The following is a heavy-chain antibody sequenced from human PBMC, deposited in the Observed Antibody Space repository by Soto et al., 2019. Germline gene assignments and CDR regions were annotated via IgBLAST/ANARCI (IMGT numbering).Heavy chain of an antibody. Sequence: QVQLVQSGAEVKKPGASVKVSCKASGYTFTSYGISWVRQAPGQGLEWMGWISAYNGNTNYAQKLQGRVTMTTDTATSTAYMERRCLRSDDTAVYYCASVPDYGDYVSGPFDYWGQGTLVTVSS. CDR2: ISAYNGNT. CDR1: GYTFTSYG. J-gene: IGHJ4*02. D-gene: IGHD4-17*01. CDR3: ASVPDYGDYVSGPFDY. V-gene: IGHV1-18*01.